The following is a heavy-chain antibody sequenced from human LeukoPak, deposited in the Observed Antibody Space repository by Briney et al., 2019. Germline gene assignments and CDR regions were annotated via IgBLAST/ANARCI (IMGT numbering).Heavy chain of an antibody. CDR2: INPNSGGT. CDR1: GYTFTSYD. CDR3: ARVGITMIVTYYFDY. V-gene: IGHV1-2*02. D-gene: IGHD3-22*01. Sequence: ASVKVSCKASGYTFTSYDINWVRQATGQGLEWMGWINPNSGGTNYAQKFQGRVTMTRDTSISTAYMELSRLRSDDTAVYYCARVGITMIVTYYFDYWGQGTLVTVSS. J-gene: IGHJ4*02.